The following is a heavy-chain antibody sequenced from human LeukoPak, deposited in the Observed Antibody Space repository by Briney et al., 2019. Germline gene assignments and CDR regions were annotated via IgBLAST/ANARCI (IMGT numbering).Heavy chain of an antibody. J-gene: IGHJ6*02. V-gene: IGHV3-23*01. Sequence: PGGSLRLSCAASGFTFSSYTVTWVRQAPGKGLEGGPSISGSGSTTYFVDSVKGRVTISRDNPKNTRYVQMNSLGAEDTALYDCAKDSTVSGSYYGMDIWGQGTTVTVSS. D-gene: IGHD3-22*01. CDR3: AKDSTVSGSYYGMDI. CDR2: ISGSGSTT. CDR1: GFTFSSYT.